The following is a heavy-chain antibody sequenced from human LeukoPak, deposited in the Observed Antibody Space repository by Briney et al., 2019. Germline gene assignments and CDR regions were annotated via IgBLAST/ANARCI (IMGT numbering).Heavy chain of an antibody. V-gene: IGHV4-61*02. Sequence: SETLSLTCTVSGGSISSGSYYWSWIRQPAGKGLEWIGRIYTSGSTNYNPSLKSRVTISVDTSKNQFSLKLSSVTAADTAVYYCARQPGYAPVDYWGQGTLVTVSS. CDR3: ARQPGYAPVDY. CDR2: IYTSGST. CDR1: GGSISSGSYY. D-gene: IGHD2-2*01. J-gene: IGHJ4*02.